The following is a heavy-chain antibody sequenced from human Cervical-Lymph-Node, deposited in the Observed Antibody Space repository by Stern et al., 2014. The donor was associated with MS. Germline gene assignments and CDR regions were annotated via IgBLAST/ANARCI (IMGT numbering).Heavy chain of an antibody. CDR3: ARDRGSTGYYVDY. D-gene: IGHD2-15*01. Sequence: VQLVESGGGFVQPGGSLRLSCAASGFTFSSYSMNWVRQAPGKGLEWVSYISNSGSDIYYADSMKGRFTISRDNAENSVYLQMNSLRAEDTAVYYCARDRGSTGYYVDYWGQGTLVTVSS. V-gene: IGHV3-48*01. CDR1: GFTFSSYS. CDR2: ISNSGSDI. J-gene: IGHJ4*02.